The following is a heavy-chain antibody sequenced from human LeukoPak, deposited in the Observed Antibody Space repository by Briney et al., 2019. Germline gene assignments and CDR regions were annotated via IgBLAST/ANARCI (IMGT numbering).Heavy chain of an antibody. CDR2: IYYSGST. CDR3: ARHLGYCSSTSCKNDAFDI. J-gene: IGHJ3*02. Sequence: SETLSLTCAVHGGSSSVYFCSWIRQSPGKGLEWIGYIYYSGSTNYNPSLKSRVTISVDTSKNQFSLKLSSVTAADTAVYYCARHLGYCSSTSCKNDAFDIWGQGTMVTVSS. CDR1: GGSSSVYF. D-gene: IGHD2-2*01. V-gene: IGHV4-59*01.